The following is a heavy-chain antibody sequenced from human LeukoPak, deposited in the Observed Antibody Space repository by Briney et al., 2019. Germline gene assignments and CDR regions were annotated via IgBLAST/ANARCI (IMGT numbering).Heavy chain of an antibody. D-gene: IGHD3-10*01. J-gene: IGHJ4*02. CDR2: IYYSGST. CDR3: ARAYYGSGTYYNFDY. CDR1: GGSTSSGGYY. V-gene: IGHV4-31*03. Sequence: SETLSLTCTVSGGSTSSGGYYWSWIRQHPGKGLEWIGYIYYSGSTYYNPSLKSRVTISVDTSKNQFSLRLSSVTAADTAVYSCARAYYGSGTYYNFDYWGQGTLVTVSS.